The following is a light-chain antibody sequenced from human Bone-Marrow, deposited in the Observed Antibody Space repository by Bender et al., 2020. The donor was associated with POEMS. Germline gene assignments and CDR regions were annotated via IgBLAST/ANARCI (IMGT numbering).Light chain of an antibody. V-gene: IGLV2-14*03. CDR1: SSDIGGYDY. CDR2: DVS. CDR3: SSYTSRATFVV. Sequence: QSGLTQPASVSGSLGQSITISCTGTSSDIGGYDYVSWYQQHPGKAPKLIIYDVSNRPSGVSTRFSGSKSGNTASLTISGLQAGDEADYYCSSYTSRATFVVFGGGTKLTVL. J-gene: IGLJ2*01.